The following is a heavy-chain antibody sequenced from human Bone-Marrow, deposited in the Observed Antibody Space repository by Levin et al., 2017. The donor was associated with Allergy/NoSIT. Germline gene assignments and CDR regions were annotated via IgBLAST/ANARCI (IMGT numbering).Heavy chain of an antibody. J-gene: IGHJ4*02. V-gene: IGHV3-30*18. CDR3: AKMGVAAGNDY. CDR2: ISYDGSNK. D-gene: IGHD6-13*01. CDR1: GFTFSSYG. Sequence: GESLKISCAASGFTFSSYGMHWVRQAPGKGLEWVAVISYDGSNKYYADSVKGRFTISRDNSKNTLYLQMNSLRAEDTAVYYCAKMGVAAGNDYWGQGTLVTVSS.